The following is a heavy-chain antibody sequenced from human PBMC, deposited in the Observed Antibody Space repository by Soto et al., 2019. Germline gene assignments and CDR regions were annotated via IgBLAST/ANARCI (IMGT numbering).Heavy chain of an antibody. CDR2: IYYSGST. V-gene: IGHV4-31*03. Sequence: SETLSLTCTVSGGSISSGGYYWSWIRQHPGKGLEWIGYIYYSGSTYYNPSLKSRVTISVDTSKNQFSLKLSSVTAADTAVYYCARGICSSTSCADFDYWGQGTLVTVSS. D-gene: IGHD2-2*01. J-gene: IGHJ4*02. CDR3: ARGICSSTSCADFDY. CDR1: GGSISSGGYY.